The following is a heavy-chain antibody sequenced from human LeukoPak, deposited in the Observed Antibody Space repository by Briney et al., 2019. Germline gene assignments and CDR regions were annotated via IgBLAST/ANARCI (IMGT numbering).Heavy chain of an antibody. Sequence: GGSLRLSCAASGFTFSSYAMSWVRQAPGKGLAWVSAIRGSGGSTYYAGSVKGRFTISRGNSKNTLYLQMNSLRAEDTAVYYCAKERFPLWFDPWGQGTLVTVSS. CDR3: AKERFPLWFDP. CDR1: GFTFSSYA. D-gene: IGHD3-10*01. CDR2: IRGSGGST. V-gene: IGHV3-23*01. J-gene: IGHJ5*02.